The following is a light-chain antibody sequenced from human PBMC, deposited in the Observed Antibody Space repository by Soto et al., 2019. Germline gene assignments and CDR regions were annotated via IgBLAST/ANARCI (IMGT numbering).Light chain of an antibody. CDR3: QQYNNWPRT. J-gene: IGKJ1*01. CDR2: GTS. CDR1: QSVSSN. V-gene: IGKV3-15*01. Sequence: EIVMTQSPGTLSVSPGERATLSCRASQSVSSNLAWYQQKPGQAPRLLIYGTSTRATSFPDRFSGSGSGTEFTLTISSLQSQDFAVYYCQQYNNWPRTFGQGTKV.